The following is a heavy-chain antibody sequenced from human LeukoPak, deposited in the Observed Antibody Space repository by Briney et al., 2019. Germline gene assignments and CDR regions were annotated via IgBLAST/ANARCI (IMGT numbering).Heavy chain of an antibody. D-gene: IGHD4-17*01. CDR2: ISYIGTT. Sequence: PSETLSLTCAVSDDSFSSHYWTWIRQPPGKGLEWIGYISYIGTTNYNPSLKSRVTISIDTSKNQFSLKLSSVTAADTAVYYCARDLVTVTKGFDIWGQGTMVSVSS. CDR1: DDSFSSHY. V-gene: IGHV4-59*11. J-gene: IGHJ3*02. CDR3: ARDLVTVTKGFDI.